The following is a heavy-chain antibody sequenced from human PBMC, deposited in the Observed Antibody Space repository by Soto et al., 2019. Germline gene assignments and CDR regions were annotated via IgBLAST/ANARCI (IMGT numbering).Heavy chain of an antibody. D-gene: IGHD3-3*01. V-gene: IGHV2-5*02. J-gene: IGHJ4*02. Sequence: QITLNESGPTVVRPTETLTLTCRFSGFSLTTSGVGVGWIRQSPGKAPERLALIYWDDDKRYSASLKSTLTITKDTSKNQVVLTVSDLDPTDTATYYCAHRVLRTVFGLVTTTAIYFDFWGQGTPVAVSS. CDR1: GFSLTTSGVG. CDR2: IYWDDDK. CDR3: AHRVLRTVFGLVTTTAIYFDF.